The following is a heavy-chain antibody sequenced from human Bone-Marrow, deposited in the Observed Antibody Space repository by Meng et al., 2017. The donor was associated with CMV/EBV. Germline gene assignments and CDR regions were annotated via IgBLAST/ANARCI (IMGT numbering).Heavy chain of an antibody. J-gene: IGHJ6*02. CDR2: IYSSGST. V-gene: IGHV4-59*01. Sequence: GSLRLSCIVSGGSMSDYYWSWIRQPPGKGLEWIGNIYSSGSTMYDPSLNSRITMSIDTSKNQLSLKLGSVTAADTAVYYCARAPSYHGMDVWGQGTTVTVSS. CDR1: GGSMSDYY. CDR3: ARAPSYHGMDV.